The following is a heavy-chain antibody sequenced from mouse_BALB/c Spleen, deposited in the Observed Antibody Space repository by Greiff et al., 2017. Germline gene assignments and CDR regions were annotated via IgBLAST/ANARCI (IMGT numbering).Heavy chain of an antibody. Sequence: VQLQQSGAELVRPGASVTLSCKASGYTFTDYEMHWVKQTPVHGLEWIGAIDPETGGTAYNQKFKGKATLTADKSSSTAYMELRSLTSEDSAVYYCARRGTLPSYAMDYWGQGTSVTVSS. CDR1: GYTFTDYE. J-gene: IGHJ4*01. D-gene: IGHD5-5*01. CDR2: IDPETGGT. CDR3: ARRGTLPSYAMDY. V-gene: IGHV1-15*01.